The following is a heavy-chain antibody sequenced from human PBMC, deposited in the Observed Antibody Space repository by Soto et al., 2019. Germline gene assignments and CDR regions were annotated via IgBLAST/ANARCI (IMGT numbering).Heavy chain of an antibody. V-gene: IGHV4-39*01. CDR3: ARSQYYYDRSGYPFDY. Sequence: SETLSLTVTVSGGPISSSSYYWGCIRQPPWKGLEWIWCIYYGGSTYYNPSLKSRVTISVDTSKTQLSLKLSSVTAAETAVYYCARSQYYYDRSGYPFDYWGQGTLVTVSS. J-gene: IGHJ4*02. D-gene: IGHD3-22*01. CDR1: GGPISSSSYY. CDR2: IYYGGST.